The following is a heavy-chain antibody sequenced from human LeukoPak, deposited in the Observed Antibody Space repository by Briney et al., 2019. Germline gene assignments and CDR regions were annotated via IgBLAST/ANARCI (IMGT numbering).Heavy chain of an antibody. Sequence: GGSLRLSCAASGFTFDDYAMHWVRQAPGKGLEWVSGISWKSGRIGYADSVKGRFTISRDNAKNSLYLQMNSLRAEDTALYYCAKELNSYGMDVWGQGTTVTVSS. CDR3: AKELNSYGMDV. CDR2: ISWKSGRI. V-gene: IGHV3-9*01. D-gene: IGHD2-8*01. J-gene: IGHJ6*02. CDR1: GFTFDDYA.